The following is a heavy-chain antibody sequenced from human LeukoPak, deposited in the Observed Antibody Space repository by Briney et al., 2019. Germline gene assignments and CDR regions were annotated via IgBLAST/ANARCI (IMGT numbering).Heavy chain of an antibody. CDR3: ARDPRPLGGSGRLPQGY. V-gene: IGHV1-69*04. CDR1: GGTFSSYA. Sequence: ASVKVSCKASGGTFSSYAISWVRQAPGQGLEWMGRIIPILGIANYAQKFQGRVTITADKSTSTAYMELSSLRSEDTAVYYCARDPRPLGGSGRLPQGYWGQGTLVTVSS. CDR2: IIPILGIA. D-gene: IGHD3-10*01. J-gene: IGHJ4*02.